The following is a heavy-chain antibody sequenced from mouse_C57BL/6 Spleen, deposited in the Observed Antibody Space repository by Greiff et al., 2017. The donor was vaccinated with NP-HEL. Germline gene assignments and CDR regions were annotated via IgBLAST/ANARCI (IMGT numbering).Heavy chain of an antibody. CDR3: ARHRIYYGSSYDYAMDY. D-gene: IGHD1-1*01. CDR1: GFTFSSYG. V-gene: IGHV5-6*01. Sequence: EVMLVESGGDLVKPGGSLKLSCAASGFTFSSYGMSWVRQTPDKRLEWVATISSGGSYTYYLDSVKGRFTISRDNAKNTLYLQMSSLKSEDTAMYYCARHRIYYGSSYDYAMDYWGQGTSVTVSS. J-gene: IGHJ4*01. CDR2: ISSGGSYT.